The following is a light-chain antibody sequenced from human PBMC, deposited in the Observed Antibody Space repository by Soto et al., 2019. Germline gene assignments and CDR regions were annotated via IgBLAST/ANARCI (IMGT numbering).Light chain of an antibody. CDR2: DVS. CDR3: SSYTSSSTLV. V-gene: IGLV2-14*03. Sequence: QSALTQPASVSGSPGQSITISCTGTSSDVGGYNYVSWYQQHPGKAPKLMIYDVSHRPSGVSNRFSGSKSGNTASLTISGLQAEDEADYSCSSYTSSSTLVFGTGTKVTVL. CDR1: SSDVGGYNY. J-gene: IGLJ1*01.